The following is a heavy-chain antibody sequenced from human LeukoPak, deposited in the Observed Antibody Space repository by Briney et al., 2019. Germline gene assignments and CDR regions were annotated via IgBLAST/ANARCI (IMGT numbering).Heavy chain of an antibody. Sequence: GGSLKLSCAASGFAFTTYFMSWVRQAPGKGLEWVAKIKHGGSEKYYVDSVKGRFTISRDNAKNSLYLQMNSLRVEDTAVYYCARTTIFGVIKSDYFYYMDVWGKGTTVTVSS. CDR1: GFAFTTYF. D-gene: IGHD3-3*01. CDR2: IKHGGSEK. CDR3: ARTTIFGVIKSDYFYYMDV. J-gene: IGHJ6*03. V-gene: IGHV3-7*01.